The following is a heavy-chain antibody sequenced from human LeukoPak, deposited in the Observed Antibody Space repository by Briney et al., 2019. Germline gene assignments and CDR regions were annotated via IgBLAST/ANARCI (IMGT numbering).Heavy chain of an antibody. CDR3: ARGRGITGTTDSNWFDP. D-gene: IGHD1-7*01. Sequence: SETLSLTCAVYGGSFSGYYWSWIRQPPGKGLEWIGEINHSGSTSYNPSLKSRVTISVDTSKNQFSLKLSSVTAADTAVYYCARGRGITGTTDSNWFDPWGQGTLVTVSS. V-gene: IGHV4-34*01. CDR2: INHSGST. CDR1: GGSFSGYY. J-gene: IGHJ5*02.